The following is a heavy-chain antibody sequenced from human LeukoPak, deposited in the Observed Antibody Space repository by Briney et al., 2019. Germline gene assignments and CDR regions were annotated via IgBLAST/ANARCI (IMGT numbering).Heavy chain of an antibody. J-gene: IGHJ4*02. V-gene: IGHV4-59*01. D-gene: IGHD3-22*01. Sequence: SETLSLTCTVSGGSISSYYWSWIRQPPGKGLEWIGYIYYSGSTNYNPSLKSRVTISVDTSKNQFSLKLSSVTAADTAVYYCASTYYYDSSGYYYWGRGTLVTVSS. CDR1: GGSISSYY. CDR3: ASTYYYDSSGYYY. CDR2: IYYSGST.